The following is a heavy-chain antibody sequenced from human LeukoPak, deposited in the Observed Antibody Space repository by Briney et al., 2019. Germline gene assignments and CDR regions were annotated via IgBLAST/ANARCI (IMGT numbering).Heavy chain of an antibody. CDR3: ARLRAYYYDSSGYYNFDF. CDR2: ISYSGRT. CDR1: GGSTSSSSFY. Sequence: PSETLSLTCTVSGGSTSSSSFYWGWIRQPPGKGLECIGSISYSGRTYYNPSLQSQVTISVDTSKNQFCLRLSSVTAADTAVYYCARLRAYYYDSSGYYNFDFWGQGTLVTVSS. V-gene: IGHV4-39*01. J-gene: IGHJ4*02. D-gene: IGHD3-22*01.